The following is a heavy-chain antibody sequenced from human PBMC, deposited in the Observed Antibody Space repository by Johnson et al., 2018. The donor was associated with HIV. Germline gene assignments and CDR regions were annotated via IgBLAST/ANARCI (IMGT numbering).Heavy chain of an antibody. V-gene: IGHV3-7*01. CDR3: AREVERGLGFDI. CDR1: GFTFSSYW. D-gene: IGHD5-24*01. J-gene: IGHJ3*02. CDR2: IKQDGSEK. Sequence: EQLVESGGGLVQPGGSLRLSCAASGFTFSSYWMSWVRQAPGKGLEWVANIKQDGSEKYYVDSVKGRFTISRDNAKKSVYLQMNGLRAEDTAVYYCAREVERGLGFDIWGQGTMVTVSS.